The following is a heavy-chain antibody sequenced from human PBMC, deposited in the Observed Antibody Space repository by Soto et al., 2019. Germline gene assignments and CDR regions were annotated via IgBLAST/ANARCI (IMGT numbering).Heavy chain of an antibody. CDR2: IYHSGST. V-gene: IGHV4-38-2*01. D-gene: IGHD3-16*02. Sequence: SETLSLTCAVSGYSISSGYYWGWIRQPPGKGLEWIGSIYHSGSTYYNPSLKSRVTISVDTSKNQFSLKLSSVTAADTAVYYCARVPGRFDYVWATYRYTIPDNFDYWGQGTLVSVSS. CDR3: ARVPGRFDYVWATYRYTIPDNFDY. CDR1: GYSISSGYY. J-gene: IGHJ4*02.